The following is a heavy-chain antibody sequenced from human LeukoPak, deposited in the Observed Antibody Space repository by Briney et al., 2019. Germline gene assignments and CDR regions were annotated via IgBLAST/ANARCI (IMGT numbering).Heavy chain of an antibody. Sequence: GGSLRLSCAGSGFTFSSYWMSWVRQAPGKGLEWVANIKQDGSEIYYVDSVKGRFTISRDNAKNSLFLQMNSLRVEDTAVYYCARYRAFDIWGQGTMVTVSS. CDR3: ARYRAFDI. CDR1: GFTFSSYW. CDR2: IKQDGSEI. V-gene: IGHV3-7*01. J-gene: IGHJ3*02.